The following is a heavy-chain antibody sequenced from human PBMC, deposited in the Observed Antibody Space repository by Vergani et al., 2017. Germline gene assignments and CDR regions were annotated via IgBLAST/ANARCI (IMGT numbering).Heavy chain of an antibody. CDR1: GYTFTSYA. J-gene: IGHJ3*02. CDR3: ARDSYYYDSSSPQEDAFDI. Sequence: QVQLVQSGSELKKPGASVKVSCKASGYTFTSYAMNWVRQAPGQGLEWMGWINTNTGNPTYAQGFTGRFVFSLDTSVSTAYMQISSLKAEDTAVFYCARDSYYYDSSSPQEDAFDIWGQGTMVTVSS. V-gene: IGHV7-4-1*02. D-gene: IGHD3-22*01. CDR2: INTNTGNP.